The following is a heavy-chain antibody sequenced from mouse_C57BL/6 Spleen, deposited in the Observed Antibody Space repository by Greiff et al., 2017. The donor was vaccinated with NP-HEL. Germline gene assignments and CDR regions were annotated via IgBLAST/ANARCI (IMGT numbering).Heavy chain of an antibody. Sequence: QVQLQQPGAELVMPGASVKLSCKASGYTFTSYWMHWVKQRPGQGLEWIGEIDPSDSYTNYNQKFKGKSTLTVDKSSSTAYMQLSSLTSEDSAVYYCARREGNYWAMDYWGQGTSVTVSS. CDR1: GYTFTSYW. V-gene: IGHV1-69*01. D-gene: IGHD2-1*01. CDR3: ARREGNYWAMDY. J-gene: IGHJ4*01. CDR2: IDPSDSYT.